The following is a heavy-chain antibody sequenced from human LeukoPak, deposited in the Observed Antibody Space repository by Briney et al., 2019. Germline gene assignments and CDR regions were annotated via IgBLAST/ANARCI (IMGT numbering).Heavy chain of an antibody. Sequence: PSETLSLTCTVSGGSINNYYWSWIRQPPGKGLEWIGYPYYSGSTNYNPSLKSRVTISVDTSKNQFSLKLSSVTAADTAVYYCARFSGSSSNFDYWGQGTLVTVSS. CDR2: PYYSGST. J-gene: IGHJ4*02. CDR1: GGSINNYY. CDR3: ARFSGSSSNFDY. V-gene: IGHV4-59*01. D-gene: IGHD6-6*01.